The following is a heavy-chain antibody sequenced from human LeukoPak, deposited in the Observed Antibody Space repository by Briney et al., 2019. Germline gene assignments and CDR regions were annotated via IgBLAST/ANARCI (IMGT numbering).Heavy chain of an antibody. V-gene: IGHV1-2*02. CDR1: GYTFTGYY. CDR3: ARESSPHSGYVY. Sequence: ASVKVSCKASGYTFTGYYIHWVRQAPGQGLEWMGWINPNSGGTNYAQKFQGRVTMIRDTSISTAYMELSRLRSDDTAVYYCARESSPHSGYVYWGQGTLVTVSS. J-gene: IGHJ4*02. CDR2: INPNSGGT. D-gene: IGHD5-12*01.